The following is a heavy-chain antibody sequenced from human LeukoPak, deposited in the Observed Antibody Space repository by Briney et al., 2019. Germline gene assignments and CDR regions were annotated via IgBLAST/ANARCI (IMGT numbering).Heavy chain of an antibody. Sequence: ASVKVSCKASGFTFTNYYMHWVRQAPGQGLEWMGLINPTGSGTNYAQKFRGRVTMTRDTSTTTVHMELSSLRSEDTAVYYCAREESGGYFDYWGQGTLVTVSS. CDR2: INPTGSGT. J-gene: IGHJ4*02. D-gene: IGHD2-8*02. V-gene: IGHV1-46*01. CDR3: AREESGGYFDY. CDR1: GFTFTNYY.